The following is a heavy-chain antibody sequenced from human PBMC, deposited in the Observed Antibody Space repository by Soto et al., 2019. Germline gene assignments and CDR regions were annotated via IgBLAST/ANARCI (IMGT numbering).Heavy chain of an antibody. D-gene: IGHD3-22*01. CDR1: GFNFNNYA. V-gene: IGHV3-23*01. CDR2: ISGSGATT. J-gene: IGHJ4*02. Sequence: GGSLRLSCAASGFNFNNYAMGWVRQAPGKGLEWVSAISGSGATTYDADSVKGRFTISRANSKNTLYLQMNSLRAEDTAVYYCAKRPAYYYDSSGFHFDYWGRGTLVTVSS. CDR3: AKRPAYYYDSSGFHFDY.